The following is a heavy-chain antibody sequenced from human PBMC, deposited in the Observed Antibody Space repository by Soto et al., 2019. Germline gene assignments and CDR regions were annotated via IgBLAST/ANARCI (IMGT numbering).Heavy chain of an antibody. J-gene: IGHJ6*02. V-gene: IGHV1-69*01. CDR3: ARDRADIVVVPAASSVRYYYYYGMDV. CDR1: GGTFSSYA. CDR2: IIPIFGTA. Sequence: QVQLVQSGAEVKKPGSSVKVSCKASGGTFSSYAISWVRQAPGQGLEWMGGIIPIFGTANYAQKFQGRVTITADESTSTAYMELSSLRSEDTAVYYGARDRADIVVVPAASSVRYYYYYGMDVWGQGTTVTVSS. D-gene: IGHD2-2*01.